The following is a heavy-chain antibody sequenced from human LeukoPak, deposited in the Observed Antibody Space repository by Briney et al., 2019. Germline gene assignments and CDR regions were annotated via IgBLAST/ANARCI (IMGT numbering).Heavy chain of an antibody. V-gene: IGHV4-59*01. D-gene: IGHD2-15*01. CDR3: VRLRWELLAPYFDH. CDR1: GGFITSYY. J-gene: IGHJ4*02. Sequence: PSETLSLTCTVSGGFITSYYWTWIRQSPGKGLEWIGHIFHSGSTDYKPSFKNRVTISIDMSRKEFSLKLTSVTVADTAMYYCVRLRWELLAPYFDHWGQGAFVIVSS. CDR2: IFHSGST.